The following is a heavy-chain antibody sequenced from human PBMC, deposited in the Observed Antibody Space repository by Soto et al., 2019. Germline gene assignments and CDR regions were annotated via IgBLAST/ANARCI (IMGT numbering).Heavy chain of an antibody. CDR2: INHIGGT. CDR1: GGSVNGYY. J-gene: IGHJ5*02. D-gene: IGHD3-3*01. V-gene: IGHV4-34*02. CDR3: ATRITVFGLLIPPFDP. Sequence: QVHLQQWGAGLLKPSETLSLTCAVYGGSVNGYYWNWIRQPPGKGLEWIGEINHIGGTHYNPSLKSRVTMSVDTSKNQFSLRLSSVTAADTAIYYCATRITVFGLLIPPFDPWGQGTQVTVSS.